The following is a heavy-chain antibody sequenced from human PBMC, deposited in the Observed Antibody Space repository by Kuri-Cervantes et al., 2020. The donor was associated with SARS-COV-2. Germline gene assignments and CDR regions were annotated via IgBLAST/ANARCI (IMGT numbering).Heavy chain of an antibody. Sequence: SETLSLTCAVSGYSITSGYYWGWIRQSPEKGLEWIGSIYHSGSTYYNPSLKSRVTISVDTSKNQFSLKLSSVTAADTAVYYCARRSSGWYAGFDYWGQGTLVTVSS. D-gene: IGHD6-19*01. CDR1: GYSITSGYY. J-gene: IGHJ4*02. CDR3: ARRSSGWYAGFDY. CDR2: IYHSGST. V-gene: IGHV4-38-2*01.